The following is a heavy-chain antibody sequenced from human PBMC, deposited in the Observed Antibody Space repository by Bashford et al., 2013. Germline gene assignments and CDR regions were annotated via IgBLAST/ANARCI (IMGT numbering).Heavy chain of an antibody. CDR2: ISNSGSTI. V-gene: IGHV3-11*04. J-gene: IGHJ4*02. D-gene: IGHD3-16*01. CDR3: ARDRGYYDTPGY. Sequence: RQAPGKGLEWVSYISNSGSTIYYADSVKGRFTISRDNAKKSLYLQMNSLRAEDTAVYYCARDRGYYDTPGYWGQGTLVTVSS.